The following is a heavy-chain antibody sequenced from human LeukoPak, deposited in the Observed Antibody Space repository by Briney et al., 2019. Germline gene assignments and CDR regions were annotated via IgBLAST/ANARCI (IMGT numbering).Heavy chain of an antibody. V-gene: IGHV3-30*18. D-gene: IGHD3-10*01. J-gene: IGHJ4*02. Sequence: GGSLRLSCAASGFTFSSYGMHWVRQAPGKGLEWVAVVSYDGGNKNYEDSVRGRFTISRDNSKNTLYLQMNSLRAEDTAVYYCAKEDYFGSGSYLGYWGQGTLVTVSS. CDR2: VSYDGGNK. CDR3: AKEDYFGSGSYLGY. CDR1: GFTFSSYG.